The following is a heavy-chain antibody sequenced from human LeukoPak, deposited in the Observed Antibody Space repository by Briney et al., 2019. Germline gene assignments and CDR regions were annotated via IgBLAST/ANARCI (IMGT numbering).Heavy chain of an antibody. CDR2: ISSSSSSI. CDR1: GFTFSSYS. CDR3: VGGDSREL. V-gene: IGHV3-21*01. D-gene: IGHD3-22*01. J-gene: IGHJ4*02. Sequence: GGSLRLSCAASGFTFSSYSMNWVRQAPGKGLEWVSSISSSSSSIYYAASVRGRFTISRDNSKNSLYVEMSSLRAEDTAVYYCVGGDSRELWGQGTLVTVSS.